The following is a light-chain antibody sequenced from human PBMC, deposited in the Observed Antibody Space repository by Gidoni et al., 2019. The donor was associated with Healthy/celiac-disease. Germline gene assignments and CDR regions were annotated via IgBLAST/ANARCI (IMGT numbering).Light chain of an antibody. CDR3: GTWDSSLSAVV. Sequence: QSVLTQPPSVSAAPGQKVTISCSGSSSNIGNNYVSWYQQLPGTAPKLLIYENNKRPSGIPDRFAGCKSGTSATLGITGRQTGDEADYYCGTWDSSLSAVVFGGGTKLTVL. CDR1: SSNIGNNY. CDR2: ENN. J-gene: IGLJ2*01. V-gene: IGLV1-51*02.